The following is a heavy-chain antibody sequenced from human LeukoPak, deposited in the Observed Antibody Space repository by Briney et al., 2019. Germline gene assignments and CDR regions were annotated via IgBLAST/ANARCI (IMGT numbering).Heavy chain of an antibody. CDR2: INHSGST. D-gene: IGHD3-3*01. Sequence: SETLSLTCAVYGGSFSGYYWSWIRQPPGKGLEWIGEINHSGSTNSNPSLKSRVTIPLDTSKNQLTLNLRSVTAADTAVYYCARGLNDFWAGETYWGQGTLVTVSS. V-gene: IGHV4-34*01. CDR1: GGSFSGYY. CDR3: ARGLNDFWAGETY. J-gene: IGHJ4*02.